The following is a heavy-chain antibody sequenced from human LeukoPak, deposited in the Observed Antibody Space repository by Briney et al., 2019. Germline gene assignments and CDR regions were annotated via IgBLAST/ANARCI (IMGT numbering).Heavy chain of an antibody. J-gene: IGHJ3*02. CDR3: AKDLGYSYGYGAFDI. CDR1: GFTFSSYA. Sequence: PGGSLRLCCAASGFTFSSYAMSWVRQAPGKGLEWVSAISGSGGSTYYADSVKGRFTISRDNSKNTLYLQMNSLRAEDTAVYYCAKDLGYSYGYGAFDIWGQGTMVTVSS. D-gene: IGHD5-18*01. CDR2: ISGSGGST. V-gene: IGHV3-23*01.